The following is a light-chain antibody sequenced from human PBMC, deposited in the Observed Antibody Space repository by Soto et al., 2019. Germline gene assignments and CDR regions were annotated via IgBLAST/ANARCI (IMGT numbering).Light chain of an antibody. CDR2: VNSDGSH. V-gene: IGLV4-69*01. CDR1: SGHSSYA. J-gene: IGLJ2*01. CDR3: QTWGTGILV. Sequence: QPVLTQSPSASASLGASVKLTCTLSSGHSSYAIGWHQQQPEKGPRYLMKVNSDGSHSKGDGIPDRFSGSSSGAERYLTISSLQSEDEADYYCQTWGTGILVFGGGTQLTVL.